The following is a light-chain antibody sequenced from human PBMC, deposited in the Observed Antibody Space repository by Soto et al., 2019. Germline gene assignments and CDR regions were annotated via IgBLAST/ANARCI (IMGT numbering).Light chain of an antibody. CDR3: HQYGESTGT. CDR2: DAS. Sequence: EIVLTQSPGTLSLSPGERATLSCRASQSVSSNYLAWYQQRPGQAPRLLIYDASSRATGVPDRFSGSGSGTDFTLTISRLEPEDFVVYYCHQYGESTGTLGQGTKVEIK. J-gene: IGKJ1*01. CDR1: QSVSSNY. V-gene: IGKV3-20*01.